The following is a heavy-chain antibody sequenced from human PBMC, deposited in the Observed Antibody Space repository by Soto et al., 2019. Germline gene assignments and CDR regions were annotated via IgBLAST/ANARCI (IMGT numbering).Heavy chain of an antibody. V-gene: IGHV3-23*01. D-gene: IGHD6-6*01. CDR1: GFTFNSYA. CDR3: AKISQYSSSYYFTS. Sequence: PGGSLRLSCAASGFTFNSYAMSWVRQAPGKGLEWVSGVSGLGATTHHADSVQGRFTISRDNSRNTLYLQMNSLRAEDTAVYYCAKISQYSSSYYFTSWGQGTLVTVSS. CDR2: VSGLGATT. J-gene: IGHJ4*02.